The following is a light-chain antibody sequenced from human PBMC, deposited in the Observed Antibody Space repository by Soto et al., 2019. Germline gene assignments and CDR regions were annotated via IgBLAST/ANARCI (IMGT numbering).Light chain of an antibody. V-gene: IGKV1-12*01. CDR1: QGISTW. Sequence: DIQMTQSPSSVSASVGDRVIMTCRASQGISTWLAWYQQKPGKAPKLLIYPASRLQSGGPARFSGSGSGTEFTLTITSLQPEDSATYYCQQANSLPPFGPGTKVEI. CDR3: QQANSLPP. CDR2: PAS. J-gene: IGKJ3*01.